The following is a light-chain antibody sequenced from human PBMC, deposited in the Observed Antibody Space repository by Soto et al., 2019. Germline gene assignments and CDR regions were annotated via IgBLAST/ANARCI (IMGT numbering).Light chain of an antibody. V-gene: IGKV4-1*01. CDR2: WAS. CDR3: QQYYSTPPYT. J-gene: IGKJ2*01. Sequence: DIVMTQSPDSLAVSLGERATINSKSSQSVLYSSNKKNYLAWYQQKPGQPPKLLIYWASTRESGVPDRFSGSGSGTDFTLTISSLQAEDVAVCYCQQYYSTPPYTFGQGTKLEIK. CDR1: QSVLYSSNKKNY.